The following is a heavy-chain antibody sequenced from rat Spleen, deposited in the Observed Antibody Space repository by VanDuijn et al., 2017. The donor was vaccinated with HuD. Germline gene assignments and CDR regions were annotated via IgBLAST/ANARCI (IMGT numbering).Heavy chain of an antibody. CDR2: ITNTGGST. V-gene: IGHV5-31*01. CDR3: TRKNYYGGPGLFDY. J-gene: IGHJ2*01. D-gene: IGHD1-11*01. CDR1: GFTFNNYW. Sequence: EVQLVESGGGLVQPGRSLKLSCVASGFTFNNYWMTWLRQAPGKGLEWVASITNTGGSTYYPDSVKGRFTISRDNAKSTLYLQMNSLRSEETATYYCTRKNYYGGPGLFDYWGQGVMVTVSS.